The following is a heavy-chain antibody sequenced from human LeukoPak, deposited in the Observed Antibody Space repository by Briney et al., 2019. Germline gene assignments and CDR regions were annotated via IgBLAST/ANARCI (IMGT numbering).Heavy chain of an antibody. V-gene: IGHV3-21*01. CDR3: ARAGPPAFDP. CDR2: ISSGGSYI. Sequence: GGSLRLSCAASGFTFSSYSMNWVRQAPGKGLEWVSSISSGGSYIYYGDSVKGRFTISRDNAKNSLYLQMNSLRAEDTAVYYCARAGPPAFDPWGQGTLVTVSS. CDR1: GFTFSSYS. J-gene: IGHJ5*02.